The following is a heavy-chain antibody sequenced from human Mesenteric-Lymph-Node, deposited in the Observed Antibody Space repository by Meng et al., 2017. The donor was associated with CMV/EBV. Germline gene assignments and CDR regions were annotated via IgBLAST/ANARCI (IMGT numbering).Heavy chain of an antibody. J-gene: IGHJ5*02. D-gene: IGHD2-2*01. Sequence: GESLKISCAASGFTFSSYTMYWVRQAPGKGLEWVSTVSATGANAYYPDSVKGRFTISRDNSKNTLYLQMSSLRAEDTALYYCAKGDYYSSTNCYHRWGQGTLVTVSS. CDR2: VSATGANA. V-gene: IGHV3-23*01. CDR1: GFTFSSYT. CDR3: AKGDYYSSTNCYHR.